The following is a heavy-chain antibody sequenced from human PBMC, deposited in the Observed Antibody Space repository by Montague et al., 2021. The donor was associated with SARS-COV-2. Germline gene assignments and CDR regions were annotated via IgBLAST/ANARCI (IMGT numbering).Heavy chain of an antibody. V-gene: IGHV4-59*01. CDR2: IYYSGST. CDR3: ARGRDGYYHRSALFDY. J-gene: IGHJ4*02. CDR1: GGSISSYY. D-gene: IGHD3-22*01. Sequence: SETLSLTCTVSGGSISSYYWSWIWQPPGQGLELIGYIYYSGSTNYNPSLKSRVTISVDASKNQFSLKLTSVTAADTAVYYCARGRDGYYHRSALFDYWGQGTLVTVSS.